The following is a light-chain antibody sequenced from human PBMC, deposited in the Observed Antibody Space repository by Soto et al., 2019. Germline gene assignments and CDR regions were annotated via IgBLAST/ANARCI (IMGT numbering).Light chain of an antibody. CDR2: GAS. V-gene: IGKV3-20*01. CDR3: QQYGSSGT. J-gene: IGKJ1*01. Sequence: IVLTQFPVTLSLSPEERATLSCRASQSVGSNYLAWYQQRPGQPPNLLIFGASHRAPDIPDRFSGSGSGTDFTLTISRLEPEDFAVYYCQQYGSSGTFGQGTKVDIK. CDR1: QSVGSNY.